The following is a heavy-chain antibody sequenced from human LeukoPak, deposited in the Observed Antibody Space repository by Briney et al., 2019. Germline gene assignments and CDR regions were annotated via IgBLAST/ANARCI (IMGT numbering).Heavy chain of an antibody. V-gene: IGHV4-39*01. Sequence: KTSETLSLTCTVSGGSISSSSYYWGWIRQPPGKGLEWIGSIYYSGSTYYNPSLRSRVTISVDTSKNQFSLKLSSVTAADTAVYYCARHDFDWLFCGIDYWGQGTLVTVSS. D-gene: IGHD3-9*01. CDR2: IYYSGST. J-gene: IGHJ4*02. CDR3: ARHDFDWLFCGIDY. CDR1: GGSISSSSYY.